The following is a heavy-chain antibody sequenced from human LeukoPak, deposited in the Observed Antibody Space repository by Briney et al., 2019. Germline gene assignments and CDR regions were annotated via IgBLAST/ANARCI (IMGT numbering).Heavy chain of an antibody. D-gene: IGHD3-22*01. CDR1: GFTFSSYA. Sequence: GGSLRLSCAASGFTFSSYAMSWVRQAPGKGLEWVSAISGSGGSTYYADSVKGRFTISGDNSKNTLYLQMNSLRAEDTAVYYCARSSSGYYYLYFDYWGQGTLVTVSS. V-gene: IGHV3-23*01. CDR2: ISGSGGST. J-gene: IGHJ4*02. CDR3: ARSSSGYYYLYFDY.